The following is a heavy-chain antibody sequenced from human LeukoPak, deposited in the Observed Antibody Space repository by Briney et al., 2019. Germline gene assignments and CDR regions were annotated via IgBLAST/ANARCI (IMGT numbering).Heavy chain of an antibody. V-gene: IGHV3-33*01. J-gene: IGHJ4*02. CDR1: GFTFSSYG. Sequence: GGSLRLSCAASGFTFSSYGMHWVRQAPGKGLEWVAVTWYDGSNKYYADSVKGRFTISRDNSKNTLYLQMNSLRAEDTAVYYCARGMTMELPEDYWGQGTLVTVSS. D-gene: IGHD3-3*01. CDR3: ARGMTMELPEDY. CDR2: TWYDGSNK.